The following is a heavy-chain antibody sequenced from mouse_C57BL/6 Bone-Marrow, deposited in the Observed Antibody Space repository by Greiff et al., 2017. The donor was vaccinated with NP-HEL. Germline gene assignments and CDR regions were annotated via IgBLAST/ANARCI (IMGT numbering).Heavy chain of an antibody. D-gene: IGHD2-4*01. V-gene: IGHV5-9-1*02. CDR1: GFTFSSYA. CDR3: TRAYYDYVSSWFAY. Sequence: EVQLVESGEGLVKPGGSLKLSCAASGFTFSSYAMSWVRQTPEKRLEWVAYISSGGDYIYYADTVKGRFTISRDNARNTLYLQMSSLKSEDTAMYYCTRAYYDYVSSWFAYWGQGTLVTVSA. J-gene: IGHJ3*01. CDR2: ISSGGDYI.